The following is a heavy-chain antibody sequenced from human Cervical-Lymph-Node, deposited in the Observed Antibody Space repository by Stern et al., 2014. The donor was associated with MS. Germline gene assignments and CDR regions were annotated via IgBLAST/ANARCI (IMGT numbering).Heavy chain of an antibody. D-gene: IGHD2-21*01. CDR1: GGSISSGGSS. J-gene: IGHJ3*01. Sequence: QVQLQESGSGQAKPSQTLSLTCAVSGGSISSGGSSWNWIRQPPGKGLEWIGFIYHSGGTYYNPALKGRVFISVGTFQNLFAQNLRSVTAADTAVYYCARGGVIYTQDRNGFDVWGQGTMVTVSS. CDR2: IYHSGGT. V-gene: IGHV4-30-2*01. CDR3: ARGGVIYTQDRNGFDV.